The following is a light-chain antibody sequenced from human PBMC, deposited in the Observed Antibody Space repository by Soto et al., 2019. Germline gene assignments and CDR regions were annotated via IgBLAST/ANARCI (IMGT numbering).Light chain of an antibody. V-gene: IGLV3-21*04. Sequence: SYVLTQPPSVSMAPGQTATITCGGNHLGSKSVHRYQQRPGQAPVVVIYYNTDRPSGISERFSGFSSGDTATLTISRVEAGDEADYYCQVWDSSRDQYVFGSGTKLTVL. J-gene: IGLJ1*01. CDR1: HLGSKS. CDR2: YNT. CDR3: QVWDSSRDQYV.